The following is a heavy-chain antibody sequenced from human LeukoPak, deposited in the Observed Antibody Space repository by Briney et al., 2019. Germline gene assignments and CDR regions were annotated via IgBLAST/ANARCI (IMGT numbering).Heavy chain of an antibody. CDR1: GFTFSTYG. J-gene: IGHJ4*02. D-gene: IGHD6-6*01. CDR3: AGDYQGTYTSSSTPLY. Sequence: GRSLRLSCEASGFTFSTYGMHWVRQAPGKGLEWVAVIWYDGSNKNYADSVKGRFTISRDNSKNTLYLQMNSLRAEDTAVYYCAGDYQGTYTSSSTPLYWGQGTLVTVSS. CDR2: IWYDGSNK. V-gene: IGHV3-30*19.